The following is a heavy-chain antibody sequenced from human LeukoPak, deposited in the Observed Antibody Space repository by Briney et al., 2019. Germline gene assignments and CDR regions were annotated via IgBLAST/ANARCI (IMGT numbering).Heavy chain of an antibody. J-gene: IGHJ4*02. Sequence: SETLSLTCTVSGGSISSSSYYWGWIRQPPGKGLEWIGSIYYSGSTYYNPSLKSRVTISVDTSKNQFSLKLSSVTAAGTAVYYCARQPSSPFDYWGQGTLVTVSS. CDR2: IYYSGST. CDR1: GGSISSSSYY. D-gene: IGHD6-6*01. V-gene: IGHV4-39*01. CDR3: ARQPSSPFDY.